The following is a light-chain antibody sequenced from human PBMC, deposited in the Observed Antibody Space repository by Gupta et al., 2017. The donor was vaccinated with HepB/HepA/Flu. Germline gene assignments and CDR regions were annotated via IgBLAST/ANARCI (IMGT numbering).Light chain of an antibody. Sequence: EIVMTQSPDTLSVSPGERATLSCRASQSVAINLAWYQQKPGQAPRLLINGASTRATGIPGRFSGSGSGTEFTLTISSLQSEDFAVYYCQQPNNWPLTFGGGTKVEIK. CDR1: QSVAIN. CDR2: GAS. CDR3: QQPNNWPLT. V-gene: IGKV3-15*01. J-gene: IGKJ4*01.